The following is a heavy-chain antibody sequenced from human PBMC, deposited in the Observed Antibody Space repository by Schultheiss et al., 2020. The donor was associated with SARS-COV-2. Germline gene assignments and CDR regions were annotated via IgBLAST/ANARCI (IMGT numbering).Heavy chain of an antibody. Sequence: ASVKVSCKASGYTFTSYDINWVRQATGQGLEWMGWISAYNGNTNYAQKLQGRVTMTTDTSTSTAYMELRSLRSDDTAVYYCARDRVNEQWLLNYYYYGMDVWGQGTTVTVSS. J-gene: IGHJ6*02. CDR3: ARDRVNEQWLLNYYYYGMDV. V-gene: IGHV1-18*01. CDR2: ISAYNGNT. D-gene: IGHD6-19*01. CDR1: GYTFTSYD.